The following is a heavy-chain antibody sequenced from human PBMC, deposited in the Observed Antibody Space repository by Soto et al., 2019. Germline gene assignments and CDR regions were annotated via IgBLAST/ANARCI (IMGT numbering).Heavy chain of an antibody. CDR2: INPSGGST. CDR1: GYTFTNYS. J-gene: IGHJ4*02. D-gene: IGHD1-26*01. CDR3: ASSGSYHFLAFDY. V-gene: IGHV1-46*01. Sequence: SSVKDSYKASGYTFTNYSMHWVPQAPGQGLEWMGIINPSGGSTSYAQKFQGRVTMTRDTSTSTVYMELSSLRSEDTAVYYCASSGSYHFLAFDYWGQGTLVTVSS.